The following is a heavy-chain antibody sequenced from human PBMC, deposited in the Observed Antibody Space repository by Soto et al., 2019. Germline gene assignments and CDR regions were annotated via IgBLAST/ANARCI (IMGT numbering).Heavy chain of an antibody. D-gene: IGHD6-13*01. V-gene: IGHV4-39*01. CDR1: GGPISTSSYY. CDR3: ARVSSPGNHNWFDP. J-gene: IGHJ5*02. CDR2: IYYSGST. Sequence: QLQLQKSGPGLLKPSGTLSLTCAVSGGPISTSSYYWGWIRQPPGKGLERIGTIYYSGSTYYKPSLERRITISVDTSKNQFPRRLSSVTATDTAVYYCARVSSPGNHNWFDPWGQGTLVTVSS.